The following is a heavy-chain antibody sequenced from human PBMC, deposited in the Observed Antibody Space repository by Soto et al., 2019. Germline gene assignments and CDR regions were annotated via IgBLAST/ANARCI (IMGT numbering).Heavy chain of an antibody. Sequence: PSETLSLTCTVSGGSISRYYWNWIRQPPGKELERIGYVYYTGSTNYNPSLKSRVTMSVGTSKNQFSLKLNSVTAADTAVYYCERVGYYDSSGYLDYWGQGTLVTVSS. CDR2: VYYTGST. D-gene: IGHD3-22*01. V-gene: IGHV4-59*01. CDR1: GGSISRYY. J-gene: IGHJ4*02. CDR3: ERVGYYDSSGYLDY.